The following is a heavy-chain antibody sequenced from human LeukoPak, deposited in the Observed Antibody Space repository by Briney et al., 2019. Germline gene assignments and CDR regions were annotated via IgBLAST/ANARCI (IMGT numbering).Heavy chain of an antibody. V-gene: IGHV4-34*01. D-gene: IGHD3-3*01. Sequence: SETLSLTCAVYGGSFSGYYWSWIHQPPGKGLEWIGEINHSGSTNYNPSLKSRVTISVDTSKNQFSLKLSSVTAADTAVYYCARGSHDFWSGYFLGPPYYYYGMDVWGQGTTVTVSS. CDR2: INHSGST. CDR1: GGSFSGYY. CDR3: ARGSHDFWSGYFLGPPYYYYGMDV. J-gene: IGHJ6*02.